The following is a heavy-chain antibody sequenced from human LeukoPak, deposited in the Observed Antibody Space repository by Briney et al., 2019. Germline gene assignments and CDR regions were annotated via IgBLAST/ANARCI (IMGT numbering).Heavy chain of an antibody. CDR1: GGSISSNSYY. D-gene: IGHD3-10*01. CDR3: ARTRYYYNSRSYGAPYYFDY. V-gene: IGHV4-39*01. J-gene: IGHJ4*02. CDR2: IYYSGST. Sequence: PSETLSLTCAVSGGSISSNSYYWGWIRQPPGKGLEWIGSIYYSGSTYYNPSLKSRVTISVDTSKNQFSLKLSSVSAADTAVYYCARTRYYYNSRSYGAPYYFDYWGQGTLVTVSS.